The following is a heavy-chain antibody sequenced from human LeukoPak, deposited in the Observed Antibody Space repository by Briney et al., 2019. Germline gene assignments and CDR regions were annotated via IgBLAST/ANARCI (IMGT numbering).Heavy chain of an antibody. V-gene: IGHV4-34*01. CDR2: IYHSGST. J-gene: IGHJ6*03. Sequence: PSETLSLTCAVYGGSFSGYYWGWIRQPPGKGLEWIGNIYHSGSTYYNPSLKSRVTISVDTSKNQFSLKLSSVTAADTAMYYCARAGEGGYSGYDYYYHYYMDVWGKGTTVTVSS. CDR3: ARAGEGGYSGYDYYYHYYMDV. D-gene: IGHD5-12*01. CDR1: GGSFSGYY.